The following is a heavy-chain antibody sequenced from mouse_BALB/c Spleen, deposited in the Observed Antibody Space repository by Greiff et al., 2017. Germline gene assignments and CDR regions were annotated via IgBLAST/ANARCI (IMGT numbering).Heavy chain of an antibody. CDR3: AYYYGSSPWFAY. V-gene: IGHV5-6-5*01. CDR1: GFTFSSYA. J-gene: IGHJ3*01. CDR2: ISSGGST. D-gene: IGHD1-1*01. Sequence: EVKVVESGGGLVKPGGSLKLSCAASGFTFSSYAMSWVRQTPEKRLEWVASISSGGSTYYPDSVKGRFTISRDNARNILYLQMSSLRSEDTAMYYCAYYYGSSPWFAYWGQGTLVTVSA.